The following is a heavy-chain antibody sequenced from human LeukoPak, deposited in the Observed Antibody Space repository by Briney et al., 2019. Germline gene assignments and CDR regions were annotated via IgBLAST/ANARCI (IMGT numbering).Heavy chain of an antibody. Sequence: ASVKVSCKASGYTFTGYYMHWVRQAPGQGLEWMGWINPNSGGTNYAQKFQGRVTMTRDTSISTAYMELSRLRSDDTAVYYRARDRKVYDWDYDAFDIWGQGTMVTVSS. CDR2: INPNSGGT. J-gene: IGHJ3*02. CDR3: ARDRKVYDWDYDAFDI. D-gene: IGHD5/OR15-5a*01. V-gene: IGHV1-2*02. CDR1: GYTFTGYY.